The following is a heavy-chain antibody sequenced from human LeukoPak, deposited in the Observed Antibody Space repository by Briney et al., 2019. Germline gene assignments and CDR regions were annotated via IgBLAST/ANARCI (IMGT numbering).Heavy chain of an antibody. J-gene: IGHJ4*02. Sequence: PSEALSLTCTVSGGSISSGGYYWSWIRQHPGKGLEWIGYIYYSGSTYYNSSLKSRVTISVDTSKNQFSLKLSSVTAADTAVYYCARQGSYYGSGSYYRLDYWGQGTLVTVSS. V-gene: IGHV4-31*03. CDR3: ARQGSYYGSGSYYRLDY. CDR1: GGSISSGGYY. CDR2: IYYSGST. D-gene: IGHD3-10*01.